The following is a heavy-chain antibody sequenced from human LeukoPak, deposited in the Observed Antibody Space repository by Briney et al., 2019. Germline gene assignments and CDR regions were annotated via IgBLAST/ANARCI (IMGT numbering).Heavy chain of an antibody. J-gene: IGHJ6*02. CDR3: ARDLQLLWFGEIIEKAPSGSMAV. Sequence: GSLRLSCAASGFTFSSYAMHWVRQAPGKGLEYVSAISSNGGSTYYANSVKGRFTISRDNSKNTLYLQMGSLRAEDMAVYYCARDLQLLWFGEIIEKAPSGSMAVGSQASTVTVSS. V-gene: IGHV3-64*01. CDR2: ISSNGGST. CDR1: GFTFSSYA. D-gene: IGHD3-10*01.